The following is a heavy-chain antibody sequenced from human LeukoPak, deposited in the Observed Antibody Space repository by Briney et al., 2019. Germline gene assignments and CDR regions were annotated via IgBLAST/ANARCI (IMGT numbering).Heavy chain of an antibody. CDR2: IYTSGST. D-gene: IGHD1-26*01. CDR1: GGSISSGSYY. Sequence: PSETLSLTCTVSGGSISSGSYYWSWIRQPAGKGLEWIGRIYTSGSTNYNPSLKSRVTISVDTSKNQFSLKLSSVTAADTAVYYCAREGRSGSYSHYYYYYMDVWGKGTTVTVSS. J-gene: IGHJ6*03. V-gene: IGHV4-61*02. CDR3: AREGRSGSYSHYYYYYMDV.